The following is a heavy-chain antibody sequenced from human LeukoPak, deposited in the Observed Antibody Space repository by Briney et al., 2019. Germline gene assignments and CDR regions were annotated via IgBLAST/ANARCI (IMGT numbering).Heavy chain of an antibody. CDR3: TTAERRYYSHDF. J-gene: IGHJ4*02. CDR2: IKSNTDGGTV. V-gene: IGHV3-15*01. D-gene: IGHD3-10*01. Sequence: GGSLRLSCTVSGLSFSTAWISWIRQAPGKGLGWVGRIKSNTDGGTVNYAAPVKGRFTISRGDSKNTVFLQMNSLETEDIAMYFCTTAERRYYSHDFWGQGTLVTVSS. CDR1: GLSFSTAW.